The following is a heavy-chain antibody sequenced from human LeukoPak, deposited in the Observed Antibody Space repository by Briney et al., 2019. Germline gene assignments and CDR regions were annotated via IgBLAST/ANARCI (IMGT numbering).Heavy chain of an antibody. CDR3: ARGPAYGSGKFGPFDY. CDR2: INSSGYMI. D-gene: IGHD3-10*01. J-gene: IGHJ4*02. V-gene: IGHV3-11*01. CDR1: GFTFSDYY. Sequence: GSLRLSCAASGFTFSDYYMSWIRQAPGKGLEWVSYINSSGYMIYYADSVRGRFTISRDNAKNSPYLQMNSLRAEDTAVYYCARGPAYGSGKFGPFDYWGQGTLVTVSS.